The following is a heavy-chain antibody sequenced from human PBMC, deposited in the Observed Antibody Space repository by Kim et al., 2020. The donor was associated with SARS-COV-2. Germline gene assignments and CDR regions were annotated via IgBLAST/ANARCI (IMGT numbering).Heavy chain of an antibody. D-gene: IGHD6-19*01. V-gene: IGHV4-39*01. J-gene: IGHJ5*02. Sequence: TPSLKRRVTTCVDTPKNQFSLKLCSVTAADTAVYYCALYSSGWNNWFDPWGQGTLVTVSS. CDR3: ALYSSGWNNWFDP.